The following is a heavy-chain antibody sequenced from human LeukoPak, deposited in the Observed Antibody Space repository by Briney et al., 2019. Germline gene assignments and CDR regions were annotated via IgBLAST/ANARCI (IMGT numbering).Heavy chain of an antibody. V-gene: IGHV3-48*01. D-gene: IGHD1-1*01. J-gene: IGHJ4*02. CDR2: IGIDSGNT. CDR3: ARDHNYAFDN. Sequence: HPGGSLRLSCTASGFPFIEYSMNWVRQAPGKGLEWISYIGIDSGNTKYADSVRGRFTTSADKAKNSLHLQMNSLRVEDTAVYYCARDHNYAFDNWGQGTLVSVAS. CDR1: GFPFIEYS.